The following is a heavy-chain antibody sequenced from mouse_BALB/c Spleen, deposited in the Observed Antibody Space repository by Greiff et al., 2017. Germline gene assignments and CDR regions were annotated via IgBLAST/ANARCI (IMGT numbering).Heavy chain of an antibody. CDR2: ISNLAYSI. V-gene: IGHV5-15*02. D-gene: IGHD1-2*01. CDR1: GFTFSDYG. CDR3: ARNSLLRGGPPMDY. J-gene: IGHJ4*01. Sequence: EVQVVESGGGLVQPGGSRKLSCAASGFTFSDYGMAWVRQAPGKGPEWVAFISNLAYSIYYADTVTGRFTISRENAKNTLYLEMSSLRSEDTAMYYCARNSLLRGGPPMDYWGQGTSVTVSS.